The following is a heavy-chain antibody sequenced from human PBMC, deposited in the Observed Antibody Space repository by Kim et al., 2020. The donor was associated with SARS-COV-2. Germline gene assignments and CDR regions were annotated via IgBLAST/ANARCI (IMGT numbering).Heavy chain of an antibody. CDR1: GGSISSSSYY. J-gene: IGHJ3*02. CDR2: IYYSGST. V-gene: IGHV4-39*07. CDR3: ARVRRSGGYAFDI. D-gene: IGHD3-10*01. Sequence: SETLSLTCTVSGGSISSSSYYWGWIRQPPGKGLEWIGSIYYSGSTYYNPSLKSRVTISVDTSKNQFSLKLSSVTAADTAVYYCARVRRSGGYAFDIWGQGTMATVSS.